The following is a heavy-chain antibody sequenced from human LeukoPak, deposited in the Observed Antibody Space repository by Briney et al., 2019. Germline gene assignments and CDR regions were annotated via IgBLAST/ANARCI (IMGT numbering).Heavy chain of an antibody. Sequence: SETLSLTCAGSGGSISPYYWMWIRQPPGKGLDGIGYISYSGSTSFTPSLKSRVTISLDTSTNQVSLKLRSVTAADTAVYYCARAGSYRLTTTLWGQGTLVTVSS. V-gene: IGHV4-59*01. CDR1: GGSISPYY. J-gene: IGHJ4*02. CDR3: ARAGSYRLTTTL. D-gene: IGHD4-17*01. CDR2: ISYSGST.